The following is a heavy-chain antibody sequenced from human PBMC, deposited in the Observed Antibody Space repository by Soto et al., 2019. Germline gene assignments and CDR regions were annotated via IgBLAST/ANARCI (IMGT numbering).Heavy chain of an antibody. CDR1: GFTFSSYG. J-gene: IGHJ4*02. D-gene: IGHD2-15*01. V-gene: IGHV3-33*01. Sequence: QVQLVESGGGVVQPGRSLRLSCAASGFTFSSYGMHWVRQAPGKGLEWAAVIWYDGSNKYYADSVKGRFTISRDNSKNTMYLQMNSLRDEDTAVYSCARENGGNLYFDYWGQGPLVTVAS. CDR3: ARENGGNLYFDY. CDR2: IWYDGSNK.